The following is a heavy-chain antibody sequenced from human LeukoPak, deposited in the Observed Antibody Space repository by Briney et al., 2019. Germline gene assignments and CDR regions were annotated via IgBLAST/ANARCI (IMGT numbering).Heavy chain of an antibody. D-gene: IGHD5-18*01. CDR1: GFSFSSYA. J-gene: IGHJ4*02. CDR3: AKGRDSYGYGDFDY. V-gene: IGHV3-23*01. CDR2: ISDHNT. Sequence: PGGSLRLSCAVSGFSFSSYATGWVRQAPGKGLEWVSIISDHNTWYADSVKGRFTISRDNSKNTLYLQMNSLRGEDTAVYYCAKGRDSYGYGDFDYWGQGTLVTVSS.